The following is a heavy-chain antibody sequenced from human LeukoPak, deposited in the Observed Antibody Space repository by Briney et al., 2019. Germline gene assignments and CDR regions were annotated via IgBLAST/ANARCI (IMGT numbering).Heavy chain of an antibody. Sequence: GGSLRLSCAASRFTFSSYGMHWVRQAPGKGLEWVAVISYDGSNKYYADSVKGRFTISRDNSKNTLYLQMNSLRAEDTAVYYCAKPTYYYGSGSYYPFDYWGQGTLVTVSS. CDR3: AKPTYYYGSGSYYPFDY. D-gene: IGHD3-10*01. V-gene: IGHV3-30*18. J-gene: IGHJ4*02. CDR2: ISYDGSNK. CDR1: RFTFSSYG.